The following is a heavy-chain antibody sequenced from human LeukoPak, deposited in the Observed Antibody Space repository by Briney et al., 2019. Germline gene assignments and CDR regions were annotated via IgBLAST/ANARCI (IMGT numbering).Heavy chain of an antibody. CDR1: EYTFSNYW. CDR3: ARDRQVGATHGAFDI. D-gene: IGHD1-26*01. Sequence: PGGSLRLSCAASEYTFSNYWMNWVRQAPGKGLEWVANIKGDGSEKFYVDSVRGRFIISRDNDKKSLYLEMHSLRADDTAVYYCARDRQVGATHGAFDIWGQGTMVTVSS. V-gene: IGHV3-7*01. J-gene: IGHJ3*02. CDR2: IKGDGSEK.